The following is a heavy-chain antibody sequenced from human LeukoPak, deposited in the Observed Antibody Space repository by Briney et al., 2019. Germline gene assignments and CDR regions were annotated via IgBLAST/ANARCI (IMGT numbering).Heavy chain of an antibody. Sequence: GGTLRLSCAASGFTFSSYGMSWVRQAPGKGLEWVSAISGSGGSTYYADSVKGRFTISRDNAKNSLYLQMNSLRAEDTAVYYCARTSIFGAWRGDWGQGTLVTVSS. CDR2: ISGSGGST. CDR3: ARTSIFGAWRGD. D-gene: IGHD3-3*01. V-gene: IGHV3-23*01. J-gene: IGHJ4*02. CDR1: GFTFSSYG.